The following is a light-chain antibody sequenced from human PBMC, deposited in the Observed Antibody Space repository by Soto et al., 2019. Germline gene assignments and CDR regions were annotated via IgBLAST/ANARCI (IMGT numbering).Light chain of an antibody. Sequence: KVMTQSPATLSVSPGERATLSCRASQSVGTNLAWYQQKPGQAPRLLIYRASTRATGVPARFSGSGSGTEFTLPISSLQSEDLAVYYCQQYNNWPALTFGGGTKVEIK. CDR1: QSVGTN. V-gene: IGKV3-15*01. J-gene: IGKJ4*01. CDR3: QQYNNWPALT. CDR2: RAS.